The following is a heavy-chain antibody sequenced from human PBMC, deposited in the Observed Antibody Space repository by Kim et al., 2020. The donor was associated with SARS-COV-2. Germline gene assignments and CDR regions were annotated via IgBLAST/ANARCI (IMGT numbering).Heavy chain of an antibody. Sequence: ASVKVSCKASGYTFTSYHINWLRQAPGQGPEWLGWINTKTGHPAYVQGFTGRFVFSLDTSVSTAYLQISSLKTEDTAVYYCARLHDWGSYFDSWGQGTQV. D-gene: IGHD3-16*01. CDR2: INTKTGHP. V-gene: IGHV7-4-1*02. CDR1: GYTFTSYH. J-gene: IGHJ5*01. CDR3: ARLHDWGSYFDS.